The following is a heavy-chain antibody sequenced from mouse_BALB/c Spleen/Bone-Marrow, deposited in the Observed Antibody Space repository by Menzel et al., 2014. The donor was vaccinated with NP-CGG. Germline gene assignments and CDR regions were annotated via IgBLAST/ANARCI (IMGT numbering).Heavy chain of an antibody. Sequence: VQLQQSGAELMKPGASVKISCKATGYTFSSYWIEWVKQRPGHGLEWIGEILPGRGSTNYNEKFKGKATFTSDTSSNTAYMQLSSLTSEDSAVYYVARWDTTAMDYWGQGTSVTVSS. CDR2: ILPGRGST. CDR1: GYTFSSYW. D-gene: IGHD1-1*01. V-gene: IGHV1-9*01. CDR3: ARWDTTAMDY. J-gene: IGHJ4*01.